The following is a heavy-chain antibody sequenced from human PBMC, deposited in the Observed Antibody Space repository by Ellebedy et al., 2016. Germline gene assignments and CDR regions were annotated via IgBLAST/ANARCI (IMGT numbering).Heavy chain of an antibody. D-gene: IGHD3-9*01. Sequence: GGSLRLSCAASGFTFSNYGMHWVRQAPGKGLEWVAVIWHDGTNKYYADSVKGRFTISRDNSKTTLYLQMNSLRAEDTAVYFCARDSLLTGYYRDGMDVWGQGTTVTVSS. J-gene: IGHJ6*02. CDR1: GFTFSNYG. V-gene: IGHV3-33*01. CDR3: ARDSLLTGYYRDGMDV. CDR2: IWHDGTNK.